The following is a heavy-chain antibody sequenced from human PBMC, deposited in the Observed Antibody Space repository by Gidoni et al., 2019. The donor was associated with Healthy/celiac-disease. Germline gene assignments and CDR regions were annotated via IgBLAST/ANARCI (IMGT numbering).Heavy chain of an antibody. J-gene: IGHJ6*02. Sequence: QVQLVESGGGVVQPGRSLRLSCAASGFTSSSYAMHWVRQAPGKGLEWVAVISYDGSNKYYADSVKGRFTISRDNSKNTLYLQMNSLRAEDTAVYYCARVKSNYYYYGMDVWGQGTTVTVSS. V-gene: IGHV3-30-3*01. CDR3: ARVKSNYYYYGMDV. CDR1: GFTSSSYA. CDR2: ISYDGSNK.